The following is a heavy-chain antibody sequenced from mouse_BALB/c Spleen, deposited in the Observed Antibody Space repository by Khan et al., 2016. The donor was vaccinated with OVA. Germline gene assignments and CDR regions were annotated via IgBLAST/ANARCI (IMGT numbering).Heavy chain of an antibody. CDR1: GFSLTGYG. J-gene: IGHJ4*01. D-gene: IGHD2-1*01. CDR2: IWGDGIT. CDR3: ARGPCVGNYVAMDY. V-gene: IGHV2-6-7*01. Sequence: VELVESGPGLVAPSQSLSITCTVSGFSLTGYGVNWVRQPPGKGLEWLGVIWGDGITDYNSALKSRLSISKDNSKSQVFLKMNSLQTDDTVRYYCARGPCVGNYVAMDYWGQGSSVTVSS.